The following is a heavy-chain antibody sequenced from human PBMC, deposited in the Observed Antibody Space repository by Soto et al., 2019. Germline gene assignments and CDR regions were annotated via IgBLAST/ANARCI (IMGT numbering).Heavy chain of an antibody. J-gene: IGHJ4*02. CDR3: ARSIAARPFRY. CDR1: GFTFSSYS. Sequence: EVQLVESGGGLVQPGGSLRLSCAASGFTFSSYSMNWVRQAPGKGLEWVSYISSSSSTIYYADSVKGRFTISRDNAKNSLYLQMNSLRAEDTAVYYCARSIAARPFRYWGQGTLVTVSS. V-gene: IGHV3-48*01. CDR2: ISSSSSTI. D-gene: IGHD6-6*01.